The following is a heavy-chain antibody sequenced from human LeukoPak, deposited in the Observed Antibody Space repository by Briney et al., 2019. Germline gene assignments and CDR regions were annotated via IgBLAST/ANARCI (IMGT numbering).Heavy chain of an antibody. V-gene: IGHV4-59*12. CDR1: GGSISSYY. D-gene: IGHD1-26*01. CDR2: IYYSGST. Sequence: SETLSLTCTVSGGSISSYYWSWIRQPPGKGLEWIGCIYYSGSTDYNPSLKSRVTISVDTSKNQFSLKLSSVTAADTAVYYCAREEYSGSCYWGQGTLVTVSS. CDR3: AREEYSGSCY. J-gene: IGHJ4*02.